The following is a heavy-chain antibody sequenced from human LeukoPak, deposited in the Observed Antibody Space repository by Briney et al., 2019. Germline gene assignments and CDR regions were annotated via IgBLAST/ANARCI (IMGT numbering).Heavy chain of an antibody. J-gene: IGHJ5*02. CDR1: GGTFSSYA. CDR3: ARIPVRPTSQLLYQNWFDP. D-gene: IGHD2-2*02. V-gene: IGHV1-69*04. Sequence: ASVKVSCKASGGTFSSYAISWVRQAPGQGLEWMGRIIPILGIANYAQKFQGRVTITTDESTSTAYMELSSLRSEDTAVYYCARIPVRPTSQLLYQNWFDPWGQGTLATVSS. CDR2: IIPILGIA.